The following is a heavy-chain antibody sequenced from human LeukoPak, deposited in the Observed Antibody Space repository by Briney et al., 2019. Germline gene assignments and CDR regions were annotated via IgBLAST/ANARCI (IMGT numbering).Heavy chain of an antibody. J-gene: IGHJ5*02. V-gene: IGHV4-31*03. Sequence: SETLSLTCTVSGGSISSGGYYWSWIRQHPGKGLEWIGYIYYSGSTYYNPSLKSRVTISVDTSKNQFSLKLSSVTAAGTAVYYCARAAGYYGSNWFDPWGQGTLVTVSS. D-gene: IGHD3-10*01. CDR3: ARAAGYYGSNWFDP. CDR1: GGSISSGGYY. CDR2: IYYSGST.